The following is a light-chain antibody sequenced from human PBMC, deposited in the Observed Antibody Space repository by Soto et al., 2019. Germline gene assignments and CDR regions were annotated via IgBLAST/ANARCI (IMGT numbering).Light chain of an antibody. Sequence: EIVMTQSPATLSVSPGERATLSCRASQSVSSNLAWYQQKPGQAPRLLFYGASTRATGVPARFTGSGSGTDFTRTISSVQAEDFAVYYCQQYDNSQYSFGQGTNLEIE. CDR3: QQYDNSQYS. J-gene: IGKJ2*01. CDR2: GAS. V-gene: IGKV3-15*01. CDR1: QSVSSN.